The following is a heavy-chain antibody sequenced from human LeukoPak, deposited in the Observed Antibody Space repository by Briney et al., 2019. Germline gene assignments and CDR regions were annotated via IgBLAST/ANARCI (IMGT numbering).Heavy chain of an antibody. V-gene: IGHV1-69*02. Sequence: SVKVSCKASGGAFSSYTISWVRQAPGQGLEWMGRIIPILGIANYAQKFQGRVTITADKSTSTAYMELSSLRSEDTAVYYCATYDSSGYYYFDYWGQGTLVTASS. D-gene: IGHD3-22*01. CDR3: ATYDSSGYYYFDY. J-gene: IGHJ4*02. CDR1: GGAFSSYT. CDR2: IIPILGIA.